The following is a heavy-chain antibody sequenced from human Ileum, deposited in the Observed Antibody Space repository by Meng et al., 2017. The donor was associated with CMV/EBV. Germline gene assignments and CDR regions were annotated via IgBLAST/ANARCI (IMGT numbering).Heavy chain of an antibody. V-gene: IGHV3-23*01. D-gene: IGHD1-14*01. CDR2: VSGSGSNT. CDR1: GFTFSTYA. Sequence: GESLKISCGASGFTFSTYAVSWVRQAPGQGLEWVSTVSGSGSNTYYADSVKGRFTISRDNSQNTLYLRMNSLSAEDTAVYYCAQGGPVAPDPRYFQHWGQSTLVTVSS. J-gene: IGHJ1*01. CDR3: AQGGPVAPDPRYFQH.